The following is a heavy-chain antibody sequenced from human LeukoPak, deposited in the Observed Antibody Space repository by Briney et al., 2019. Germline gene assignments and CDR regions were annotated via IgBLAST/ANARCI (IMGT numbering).Heavy chain of an antibody. CDR3: ARAMGVWGSYRSGFDY. V-gene: IGHV1-69*06. J-gene: IGHJ4*02. CDR1: GGTFSSYA. Sequence: ASVKVSCKASGGTFSSYAISWVRQAPGQGLEWMGGIIPIFGTANYAQKFQGRVTITADKSTSTAYMELSSLRSEDTAVYYCARAMGVWGSYRSGFDYWGQGTLVTVSS. CDR2: IIPIFGTA. D-gene: IGHD3-16*02.